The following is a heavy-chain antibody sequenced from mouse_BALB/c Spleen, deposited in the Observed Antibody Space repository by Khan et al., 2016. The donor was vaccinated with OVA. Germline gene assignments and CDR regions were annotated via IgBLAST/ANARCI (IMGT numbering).Heavy chain of an antibody. J-gene: IGHJ4*01. CDR3: SKDPPDYAIDY. V-gene: IGHV2-6-5*01. CDR1: GFSLTAYA. CDR2: IWAGGGQ. Sequence: QVQLKESGPGLVAPSQSLSITCTVSGFSLTAYAVSWIRQPPGKGLEWLGVIWAGGGQYYTSALKSRLSIRTDNSKSQVFLKMNSLQTDDTAMDYCSKDPPDYAIDYWGQGTSVTVSS.